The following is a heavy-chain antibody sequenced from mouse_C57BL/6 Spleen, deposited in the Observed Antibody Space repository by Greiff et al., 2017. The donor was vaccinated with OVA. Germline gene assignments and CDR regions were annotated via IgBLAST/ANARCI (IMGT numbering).Heavy chain of an antibody. CDR1: GFTFSSYA. J-gene: IGHJ1*03. CDR2: ISDGGSYT. CDR3: ARDLYYGSSDWYFDV. D-gene: IGHD1-1*01. V-gene: IGHV5-4*01. Sequence: EVQVVESGGGLVKPGGSLKLSCAASGFTFSSYAMSWVRQTPEKRLEWVATISDGGSYTYYPDNVKGRFTISRDNAKNNLYLQMSHLKSEDTAMYYCARDLYYGSSDWYFDVWGTGTTVTVSS.